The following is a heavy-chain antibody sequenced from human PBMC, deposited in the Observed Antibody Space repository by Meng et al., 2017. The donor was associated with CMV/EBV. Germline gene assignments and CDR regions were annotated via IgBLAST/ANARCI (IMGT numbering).Heavy chain of an antibody. Sequence: SGPTLVKPTQTLTLTCTFSGFSLSTSGVGVGWIRQPPGKALEWLALIYWNDDKRYSPSLKSRLTITKDTPKNQVVLTMTNMDPVDTATYYCAHTYSSSSLFDYWGQGTLVTVSS. CDR2: IYWNDDK. V-gene: IGHV2-5*01. CDR3: AHTYSSSSLFDY. CDR1: GFSLSTSGVG. D-gene: IGHD6-6*01. J-gene: IGHJ4*02.